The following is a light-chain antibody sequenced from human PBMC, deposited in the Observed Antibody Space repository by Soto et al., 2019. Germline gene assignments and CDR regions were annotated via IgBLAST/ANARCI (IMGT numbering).Light chain of an antibody. J-gene: IGLJ2*01. CDR2: EVS. CDR1: GSDVGGYNS. Sequence: QSALTQPASVSGSPGQSITISCTGTGSDVGGYNSVSWYQQHPGKAPKLMIYEVSNRPSGVSNRFSGSKSGNTASLTISGLQAVDDDDYYDCSYTTYSSRSYLFGGGTKLTVL. V-gene: IGLV2-14*01. CDR3: CSYTTYSSRSYL.